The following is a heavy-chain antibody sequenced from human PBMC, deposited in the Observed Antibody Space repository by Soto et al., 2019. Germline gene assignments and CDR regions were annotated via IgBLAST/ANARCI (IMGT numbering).Heavy chain of an antibody. J-gene: IGHJ4*02. CDR2: IYYSGST. CDR1: GGSISSYY. V-gene: IGHV4-59*01. D-gene: IGHD4-17*01. CDR3: ARSLGVTTYYFDY. Sequence: TSETLSLTCTVSGGSISSYYWSWIRQPPGKGLEWIGYIYYSGSTNYNPSLKSRVTISVDTSKNQFALKLSSVTAADTAVYYCARSLGVTTYYFDYWGQGTLVTVSS.